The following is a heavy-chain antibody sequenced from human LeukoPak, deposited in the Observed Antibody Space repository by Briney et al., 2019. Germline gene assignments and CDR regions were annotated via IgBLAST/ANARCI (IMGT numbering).Heavy chain of an antibody. D-gene: IGHD3-9*01. Sequence: ASVKVSCKASGYTFTSYGISWVRQAPGQGLEWMGWISAYNGNTNYAQKLQGRVTMTTDTSTSTAYMELRSLRSDDTAVYYCARGVPYYDILTGYYPMRGTDYFDYWGQGTLVTVS. CDR1: GYTFTSYG. J-gene: IGHJ4*02. V-gene: IGHV1-18*01. CDR3: ARGVPYYDILTGYYPMRGTDYFDY. CDR2: ISAYNGNT.